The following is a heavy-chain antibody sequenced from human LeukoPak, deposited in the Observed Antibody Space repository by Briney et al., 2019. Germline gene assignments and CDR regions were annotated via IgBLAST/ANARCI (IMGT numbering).Heavy chain of an antibody. CDR1: GFSFSDYY. CDR3: SSGYGNYGVWVMDV. CDR2: ISSSSGLT. Sequence: PGGSLRLSCAASGFSFSDYYMTWIRQAPGRGLEWVSYISSSSGLTIYADSVKGRFTISRDNAKNSLYLQMNSLRAEDTAVYYCSSGYGNYGVWVMDVWGQGTTVTVSS. V-gene: IGHV3-11*03. J-gene: IGHJ6*02. D-gene: IGHD4-11*01.